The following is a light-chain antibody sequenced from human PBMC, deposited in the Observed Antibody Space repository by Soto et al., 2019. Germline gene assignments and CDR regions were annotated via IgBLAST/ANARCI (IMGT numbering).Light chain of an antibody. J-gene: IGLJ2*01. CDR1: SSDVGGYNY. Sequence: QSALTQPASVSGSPGQSITISCTGTSSDVGGYNYVSWYQQHPGKAPKLMIYXXXXRPXXXXXXXXXSKSANTASLTISGLXAXXXXDXYCSSYTGSSTYVVFGGGTKVTVL. V-gene: IGLV2-14*01. CDR2: XXX. CDR3: SSYTGSSTYVV.